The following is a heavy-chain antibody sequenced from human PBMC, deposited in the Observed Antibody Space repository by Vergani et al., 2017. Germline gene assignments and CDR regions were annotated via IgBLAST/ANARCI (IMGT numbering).Heavy chain of an antibody. Sequence: EVQLVQSGAEVKKPGESLKISCKGSGYSFTSYWIGWVRQMPGKGLEWMGIIYPGDSDTSYSPSFQGQVTISADKSISTAYLQWSSLQASDTAMYYCARLRDIVVVPAAVFGMDVWGQGTTVTVSS. CDR3: ARLRDIVVVPAAVFGMDV. CDR2: IYPGDSDT. D-gene: IGHD2-2*01. V-gene: IGHV5-51*01. J-gene: IGHJ6*02. CDR1: GYSFTSYW.